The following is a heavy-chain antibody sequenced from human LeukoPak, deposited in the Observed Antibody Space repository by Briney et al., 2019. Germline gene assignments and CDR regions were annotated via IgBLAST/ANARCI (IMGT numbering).Heavy chain of an antibody. Sequence: GGSLRLSCTASGFTFSGHWIHWVRQPPGMGLVWVSRINERGTDSMYAESVKGRFTISRDNAKDTVYLQMNSLRAEDTAVYYCVRDETLWTLDWWGQGTLVSVSS. J-gene: IGHJ4*02. CDR1: GFTFSGHW. D-gene: IGHD1-1*01. CDR2: INERGTDS. CDR3: VRDETLWTLDW. V-gene: IGHV3-74*03.